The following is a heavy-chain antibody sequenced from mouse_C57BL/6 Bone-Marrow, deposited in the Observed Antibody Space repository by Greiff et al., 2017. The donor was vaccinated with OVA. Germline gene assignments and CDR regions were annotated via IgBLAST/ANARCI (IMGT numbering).Heavy chain of an antibody. V-gene: IGHV1-55*01. Sequence: QVQLQQSGAELVKPGASVKMSCKASGYTFTSYWITWVKQRPGQGLEWIGDIYPGSGSTNYNEKFKSKATLTVDTSSSTAYMQLSSLTSEDSAVYYCARRENWDEGDAMDYWGQGTSVTVSS. CDR1: GYTFTSYW. CDR2: IYPGSGST. D-gene: IGHD4-1*01. CDR3: ARRENWDEGDAMDY. J-gene: IGHJ4*01.